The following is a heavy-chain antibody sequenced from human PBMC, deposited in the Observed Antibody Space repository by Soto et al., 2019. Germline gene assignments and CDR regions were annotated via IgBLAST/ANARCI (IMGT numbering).Heavy chain of an antibody. CDR1: GGNTRCRGDY. CDR3: ARRYSSSLYVWVTSQTELNYHGMDV. Sequence: SLTKKVSGGNTRCRGDYWGWLRQPPGNWLEWIGSIYYSGSTYYNPSLKSRVTISVDTSKNQFSLKLSSVTAADTAVYYCARRYSSSLYVWVTSQTELNYHGMDVWGQGTTVSDSS. CDR2: IYYSGST. V-gene: IGHV4-39*01. J-gene: IGHJ6*02. D-gene: IGHD6-13*01.